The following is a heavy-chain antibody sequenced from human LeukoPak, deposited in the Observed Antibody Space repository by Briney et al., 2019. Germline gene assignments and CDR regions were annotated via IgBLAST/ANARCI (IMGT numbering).Heavy chain of an antibody. V-gene: IGHV6-1*01. Sequence: SQTLSLTCVISGDSVSSNSAALNWIRRSPPRGLEWLGRTYYRSKWYNDYAVSVKSRITINPDTSKNQFFLQLNSVTPEDTAVYYCARETSHFDYWGQGTLVTVSS. J-gene: IGHJ4*02. CDR3: ARETSHFDY. CDR2: TYYRSKWYN. CDR1: GDSVSSNSAA.